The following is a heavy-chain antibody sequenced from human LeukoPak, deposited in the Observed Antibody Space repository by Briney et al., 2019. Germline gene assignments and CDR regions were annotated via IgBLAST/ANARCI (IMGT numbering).Heavy chain of an antibody. CDR2: INWNGGST. CDR3: AKDFIIQAWFDP. D-gene: IGHD2-21*01. V-gene: IGHV3-20*04. CDR1: GFTFDDYG. Sequence: GGSLRLSCAASGFTFDDYGMSWVRQAPGKGLEWVSGINWNGGSTGYADSVKGRFTISRDNAKNTLYLQMNSLRAEDTAVYYCAKDFIIQAWFDPWGQGTLVTVSS. J-gene: IGHJ5*02.